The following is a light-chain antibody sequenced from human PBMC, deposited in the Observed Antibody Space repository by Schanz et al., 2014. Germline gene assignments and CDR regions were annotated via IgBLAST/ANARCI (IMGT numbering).Light chain of an antibody. Sequence: QSVLTQPPSVSAAPGQKVTISCSGSYSNIGNNYVSWYQQLPGTAPKLLIYDNDKRPSGIPDRFSGSKSGTSATLGITVLQTGDEADYYCGTWDTSMSAWVFGGGTKLTV. CDR1: YSNIGNNY. CDR3: GTWDTSMSAWV. V-gene: IGLV1-51*01. J-gene: IGLJ3*02. CDR2: DND.